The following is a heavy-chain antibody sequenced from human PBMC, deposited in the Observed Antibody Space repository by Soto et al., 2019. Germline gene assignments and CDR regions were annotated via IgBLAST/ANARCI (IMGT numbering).Heavy chain of an antibody. CDR3: ARDVGPITIFGEALSGYFDF. CDR2: IKQDGSER. CDR1: GFSFGTYW. D-gene: IGHD3-3*01. Sequence: GGSLRLSCAVSGFSFGTYWMSWVRQAPGKGLEWLASIKQDGSERYYLDSVKGRFTISRDNAKDSLSLQMNSLRGEDTAFYYCARDVGPITIFGEALSGYFDFWGQGTLVAVSS. V-gene: IGHV3-7*03. J-gene: IGHJ4*02.